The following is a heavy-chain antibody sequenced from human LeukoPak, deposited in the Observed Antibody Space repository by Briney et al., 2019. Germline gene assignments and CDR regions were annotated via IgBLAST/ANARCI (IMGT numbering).Heavy chain of an antibody. CDR2: INSDGSEG. D-gene: IGHD2-8*01. Sequence: GGSLRLSCAVSGFTFSGFWMSWSRQAPGKGLEWVASINSDGSEGYYADVVKGRFTISRDNAKNSLYLQINSLRAEDTAVYYCARDGVEGILWGQGTLVTVSS. CDR3: ARDGVEGIL. CDR1: GFTFSGFW. V-gene: IGHV3-7*03. J-gene: IGHJ4*02.